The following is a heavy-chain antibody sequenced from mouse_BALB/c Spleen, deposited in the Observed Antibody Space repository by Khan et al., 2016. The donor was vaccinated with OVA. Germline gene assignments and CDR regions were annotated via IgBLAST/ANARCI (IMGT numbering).Heavy chain of an antibody. J-gene: IGHJ3*01. CDR2: IDPFSGGT. CDR1: GYSFTTYY. V-gene: IGHV1S135*01. Sequence: VRLQQSGPELVKPGASVKISCKASGYSFTTYYIHWVIQSHGKSLEWIGYIDPFSGGTTYNQKFKGKATLTVDKSSSTAHIHLSNLTSEDSAVFYCTRHGYVAWFTYWGQGTLVTVSS. D-gene: IGHD2-2*01. CDR3: TRHGYVAWFTY.